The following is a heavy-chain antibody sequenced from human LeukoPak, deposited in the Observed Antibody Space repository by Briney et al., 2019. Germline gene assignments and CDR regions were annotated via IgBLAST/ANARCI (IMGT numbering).Heavy chain of an antibody. CDR3: ARGYYDSSDYEYFQH. CDR2: INPDSGGT. D-gene: IGHD3-22*01. CDR1: GYTFTGYY. J-gene: IGHJ1*01. V-gene: IGHV1-2*02. Sequence: EASVTVSCKASGYTFTGYYMHWVRQAPGQGLEWMGWINPDSGGTNSAQKFQGRVTMTRDTSISTAYMELSRLRSDDTAVYYCARGYYDSSDYEYFQHWGQGTLVTVSS.